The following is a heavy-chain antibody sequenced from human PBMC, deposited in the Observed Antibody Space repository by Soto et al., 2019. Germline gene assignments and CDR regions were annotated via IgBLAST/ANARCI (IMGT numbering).Heavy chain of an antibody. Sequence: GVAVKVSCKGSGYTFTNYGISLGLQAPGQGHRGMGWIGAYNGNPKYAQDLQGRVTMTTDTSTSTAYMELRSLRSDDTAVYYCARFSGGSYNTYYFYYGMDVWGQGTTVTVSS. CDR2: IGAYNGNP. CDR1: GYTFTNYG. V-gene: IGHV1-18*01. D-gene: IGHD2-15*01. J-gene: IGHJ6*02. CDR3: ARFSGGSYNTYYFYYGMDV.